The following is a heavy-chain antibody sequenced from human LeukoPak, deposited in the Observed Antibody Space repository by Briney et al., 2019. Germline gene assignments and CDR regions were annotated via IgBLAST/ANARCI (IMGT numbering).Heavy chain of an antibody. J-gene: IGHJ4*02. D-gene: IGHD6-13*01. Sequence: PGGFLRLSWAASGYTVSSNYMSWVRQAPGKGLEWVSVIYSGGSTYYADSVKGRFTIFRDNSKNTLFLQMDSLRAKDTAVYYCARGRPGYYFDYWGQGTLVTVSS. CDR1: GYTVSSNY. V-gene: IGHV3-53*01. CDR3: ARGRPGYYFDY. CDR2: IYSGGST.